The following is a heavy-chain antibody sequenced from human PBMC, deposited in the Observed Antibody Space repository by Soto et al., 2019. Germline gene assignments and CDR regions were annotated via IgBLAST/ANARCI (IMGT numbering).Heavy chain of an antibody. V-gene: IGHV4-59*01. CDR3: AREYPVHSAYFDY. D-gene: IGHD1-26*01. CDR1: GASISRYY. CDR2: MYYSGNA. Sequence: SETLSLTCTVSGASISRYYWSWIRQSLGKGLEWIGYMYYSGNANYNPSLRSRITISVDTSKNQFSLNLNSVTAADTAVYYCAREYPVHSAYFDYWGQGILVTVSS. J-gene: IGHJ4*02.